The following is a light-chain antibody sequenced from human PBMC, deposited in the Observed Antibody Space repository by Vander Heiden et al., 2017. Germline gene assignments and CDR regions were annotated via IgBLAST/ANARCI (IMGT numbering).Light chain of an antibody. Sequence: SPFILPGSLADSVTITCRASQSISSSWAWYQQKPGNAPKLLIYEASTLQSGVPARFSGRASGTEFTLTSSSLQPDDFATYYCQRYNPYATFGQGTKVEIK. CDR3: QRYNPYAT. V-gene: IGKV1-5*03. CDR1: QSISSS. CDR2: EAS. J-gene: IGKJ1*01.